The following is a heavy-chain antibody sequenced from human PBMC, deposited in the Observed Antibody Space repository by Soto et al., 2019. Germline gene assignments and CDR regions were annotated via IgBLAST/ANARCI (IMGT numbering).Heavy chain of an antibody. V-gene: IGHV1-18*01. J-gene: IGHJ4*02. CDR1: GFTLFSYG. Sequence: PVEVSCQASGFTLFSYGISWGGQAPGQGLEWMGWISAYNGNTNYAQKLQGRVTMTTDTSTSTAYMELRSLRSDDTAVYYCARVELLWFGELLAYWGQGTLVTVSS. CDR2: ISAYNGNT. D-gene: IGHD3-10*01. CDR3: ARVELLWFGELLAY.